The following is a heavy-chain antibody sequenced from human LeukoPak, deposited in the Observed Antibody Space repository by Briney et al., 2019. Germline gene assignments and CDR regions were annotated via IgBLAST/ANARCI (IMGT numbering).Heavy chain of an antibody. CDR1: GYTFTSYG. J-gene: IGHJ4*02. CDR2: ISAYNGNT. D-gene: IGHD1-7*01. V-gene: IGHV1-18*01. Sequence: ASVKVSCKASGYTFTSYGISWVRQAPGQGLEWMGWISAYNGNTNYAQKLQGRVTMTTDTSTSTAYMELRSLRSDDTAVYYCARVQYNWYYFSYFDYWGQGTLVTVSS. CDR3: ARVQYNWYYFSYFDY.